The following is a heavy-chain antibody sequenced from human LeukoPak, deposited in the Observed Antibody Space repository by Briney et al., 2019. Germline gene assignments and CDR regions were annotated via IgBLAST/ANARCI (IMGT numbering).Heavy chain of an antibody. CDR3: ARGRGDSSSWFHFDY. D-gene: IGHD6-13*01. CDR1: GGSFSAHY. Sequence: SETLSLTCAVYGGSFSAHYWSWIRQPPGKGLEWIGEINHSGSTNYNPSLKSRVTISVDTSKIQFSLKLSSVTAADTAVYYCARGRGDSSSWFHFDYWGQETLVTVSS. CDR2: INHSGST. J-gene: IGHJ4*02. V-gene: IGHV4-34*01.